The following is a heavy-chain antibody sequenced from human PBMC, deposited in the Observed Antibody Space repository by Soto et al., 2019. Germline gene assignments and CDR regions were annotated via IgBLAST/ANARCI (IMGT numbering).Heavy chain of an antibody. CDR2: ISWSNGNT. V-gene: IGHV3-9*01. Sequence: GGSLRLSCAASGFTFDNYAMHWVRQAPGKGREWVSHISWSNGNTAYADSVKGRFTISRDNAKNSLYLQMNSLRPDDTAFYYCAKDACGANCFIDYWGQGIIVTVSS. J-gene: IGHJ4*02. CDR1: GFTFDNYA. CDR3: AKDACGANCFIDY. D-gene: IGHD2-21*01.